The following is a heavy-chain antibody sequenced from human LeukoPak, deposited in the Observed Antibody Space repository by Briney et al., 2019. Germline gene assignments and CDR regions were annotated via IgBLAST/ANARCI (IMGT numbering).Heavy chain of an antibody. Sequence: PGGSLRLSCAASGFTFSSYSMNCVRQAPGKGLEWVSYISSTSSTIYYADSVKGRFTISRDNAKNSLYLQMNSLRAEDTAVYYCARRYCSSTSCYQDYWGQGTLVTVSS. CDR2: ISSTSSTI. CDR1: GFTFSSYS. V-gene: IGHV3-48*01. D-gene: IGHD2-2*01. CDR3: ARRYCSSTSCYQDY. J-gene: IGHJ4*02.